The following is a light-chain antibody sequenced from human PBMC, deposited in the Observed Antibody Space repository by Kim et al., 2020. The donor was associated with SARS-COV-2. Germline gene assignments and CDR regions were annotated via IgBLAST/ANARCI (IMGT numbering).Light chain of an antibody. CDR1: QSISNA. Sequence: SPGQRATRSGRASQSISNALAWYQQKHGQAPRLHIYDASTRATGVPASFSGSGSGTEFTLTISSLQPEYAAVYYCQQYNNGPPWTFGQRTKVDI. J-gene: IGKJ1*01. CDR3: QQYNNGPPWT. CDR2: DAS. V-gene: IGKV3-15*01.